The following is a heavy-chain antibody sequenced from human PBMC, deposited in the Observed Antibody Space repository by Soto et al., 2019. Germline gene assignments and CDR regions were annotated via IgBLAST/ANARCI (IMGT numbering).Heavy chain of an antibody. D-gene: IGHD3-10*01. CDR2: MNPNSGNT. CDR3: ARSITMVRAVRAVGY. CDR1: GYTFTSYD. Sequence: QVQLVQSGAEVKKPGASVKVSCKASGYTFTSYDINWVRQATGQGLEWMGWMNPNSGNTGYAQKFQGRVTMTRNTSIRTAYMELSSLRSEDTDVYYCARSITMVRAVRAVGYWGQGTLVTVSS. J-gene: IGHJ4*02. V-gene: IGHV1-8*01.